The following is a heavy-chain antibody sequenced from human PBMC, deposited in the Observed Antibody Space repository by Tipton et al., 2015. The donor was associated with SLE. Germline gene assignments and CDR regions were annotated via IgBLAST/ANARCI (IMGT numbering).Heavy chain of an antibody. D-gene: IGHD6-25*01. Sequence: SLRLSCAASGFTSSSYSMNWVRQAPGKGLEWVSSISSSSTYIYYADSVKGRFTISRDNAKNSLYLQMNSLRAEDTAVYYCARDKAADYWGQGTLVTVSS. J-gene: IGHJ4*02. CDR3: ARDKAADY. CDR1: GFTSSSYS. CDR2: ISSSSTYI. V-gene: IGHV3-21*01.